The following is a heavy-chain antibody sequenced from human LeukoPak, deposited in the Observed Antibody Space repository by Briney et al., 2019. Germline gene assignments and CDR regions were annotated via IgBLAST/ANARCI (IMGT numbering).Heavy chain of an antibody. D-gene: IGHD4-17*01. J-gene: IGHJ4*02. Sequence: ASVKVSCKASGYTFTSYAMHWVRQPPGQRLEWMGWINAGNGNTKYSQKFQGRVTITRDTSASTAYMELSSLRSEDTAVYYCARDRWAYGHFDYWGQGTLVTVSS. V-gene: IGHV1-3*01. CDR2: INAGNGNT. CDR1: GYTFTSYA. CDR3: ARDRWAYGHFDY.